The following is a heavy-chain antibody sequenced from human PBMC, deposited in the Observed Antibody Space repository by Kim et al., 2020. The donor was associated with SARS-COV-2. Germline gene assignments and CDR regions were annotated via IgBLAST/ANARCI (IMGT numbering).Heavy chain of an antibody. CDR2: ISGGSSST. D-gene: IGHD5-18*01. V-gene: IGHV3-21*04. CDR1: GFNFKNYH. Sequence: GGSLRLSCAASGFNFKNYHMSWVRQTPGKGLEWVSSISGGSSSTYYADSVKGRFTISRDNTEKSLYLLINSLRAEDTAVYYCARALGAWIQLFNFDYWGRGTLVTVSS. J-gene: IGHJ4*02. CDR3: ARALGAWIQLFNFDY.